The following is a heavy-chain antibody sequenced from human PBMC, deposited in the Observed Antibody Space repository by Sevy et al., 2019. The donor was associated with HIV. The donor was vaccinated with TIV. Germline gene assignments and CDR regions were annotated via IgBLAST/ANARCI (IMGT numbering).Heavy chain of an antibody. CDR2: IYYSGST. D-gene: IGHD3-22*01. CDR3: ARLDYYDSSGYFDY. J-gene: IGHJ4*02. V-gene: IGHV4-61*01. CDR1: GGSVSSGSYY. Sequence: SETLSLTCTVSGGSVSSGSYYWCWIRQPPGKGLEWIGYIYYSGSTNYNPSLKSRVTISVDTSKNQFSLKLSSVTAADTAMYYCARLDYYDSSGYFDYWGQRTLVTVSS.